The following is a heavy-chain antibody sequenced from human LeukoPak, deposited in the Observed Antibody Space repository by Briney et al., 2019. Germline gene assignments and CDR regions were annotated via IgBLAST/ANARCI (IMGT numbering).Heavy chain of an antibody. V-gene: IGHV4-59*01. J-gene: IGHJ4*02. D-gene: IGHD5-24*01. CDR3: VRYRDGHSLDY. Sequence: SETLSLTCIVSGGSISGYYWSWIRQPPGNGLDWIGYNHYSGSSSYSPSLKSRVTMSVDTSKNQFSLKLTSVTAADTAVYYCVRYRDGHSLDYWGQGTLVTVSS. CDR1: GGSISGYY. CDR2: NHYSGSS.